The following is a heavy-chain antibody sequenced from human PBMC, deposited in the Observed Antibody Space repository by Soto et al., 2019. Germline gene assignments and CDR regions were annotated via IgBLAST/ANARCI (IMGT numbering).Heavy chain of an antibody. CDR2: INHTGST. D-gene: IGHD2-8*02. CDR1: GRAFSGYS. Sequence: SETLSPTSAIYGRAFSGYSWTVMRQPPGTGLEWIGEINHTGSTNYNPSLKSRVTISVDTSKNQFSLKLTSVTAADTAVYYCARDKITGLFDYWGQGTLVTVSS. V-gene: IGHV4-34*01. CDR3: ARDKITGLFDY. J-gene: IGHJ4*02.